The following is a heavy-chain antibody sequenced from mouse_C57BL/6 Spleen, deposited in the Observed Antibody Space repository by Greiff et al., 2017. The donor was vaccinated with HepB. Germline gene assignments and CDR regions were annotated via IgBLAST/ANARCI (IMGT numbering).Heavy chain of an antibody. J-gene: IGHJ4*01. D-gene: IGHD1-1*01. CDR2: ISSGSSTI. CDR3: ARPLYYGGAMDY. V-gene: IGHV5-17*01. Sequence: EVKLQESGGGLVKPGGSLKLSCAASGFTFSDYGMHWVRQAPEKGLEWVAYISSGSSTIYYADTVKGRFTISRDNAKNTLFLQMTSLRSEDTAMYYCARPLYYGGAMDYWGQGTSVTVSS. CDR1: GFTFSDYG.